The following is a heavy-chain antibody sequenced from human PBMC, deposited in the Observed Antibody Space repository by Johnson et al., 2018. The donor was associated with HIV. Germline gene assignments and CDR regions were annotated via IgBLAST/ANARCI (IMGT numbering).Heavy chain of an antibody. CDR1: GFTFDDYG. J-gene: IGHJ3*02. CDR2: IHWNGGST. CDR3: AKGGYNWKFDGFDI. V-gene: IGHV3-20*04. D-gene: IGHD1-20*01. Sequence: VQLVESGGGVVRPGRSLRLSCAASGFTFDDYGMSWVRQAPGKGLEWVSGIHWNGGSTGYAESVKGRFTISRDNAKNSLYLQMNSLRAEDTAVYYCAKGGYNWKFDGFDIWGQGTMVTVSS.